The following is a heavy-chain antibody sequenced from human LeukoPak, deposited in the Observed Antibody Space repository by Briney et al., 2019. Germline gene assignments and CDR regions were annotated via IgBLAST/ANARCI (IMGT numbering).Heavy chain of an antibody. D-gene: IGHD5-24*01. CDR2: IYYSGST. CDR3: ARGRRDGYMLLWEDY. Sequence: SETPSLTCTVSGGSISSSSYYWGWIRQPPGKGLEWIGSIYYSGSTYYNPSLKSRVTISVDTSKNQVSLKLSSVTAADTAVYYCARGRRDGYMLLWEDYWGQGTLVAVSS. V-gene: IGHV4-39*07. J-gene: IGHJ4*02. CDR1: GGSISSSSYY.